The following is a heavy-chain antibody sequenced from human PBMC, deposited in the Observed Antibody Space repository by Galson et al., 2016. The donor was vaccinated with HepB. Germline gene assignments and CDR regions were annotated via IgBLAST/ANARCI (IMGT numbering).Heavy chain of an antibody. J-gene: IGHJ3*02. CDR2: LSYDGNNK. CDR1: GFTFSSYG. D-gene: IGHD3-9*01. Sequence: SLRLSCAASGFTFSSYGIHWVRQAPGKGLEWVAGLSYDGNNKYYADSVKGRFTISRDNSKNTLSLQMSSLRAEDTAVYYCAKKALILTGPDAFNIWGQGTMVTVSS. V-gene: IGHV3-30*18. CDR3: AKKALILTGPDAFNI.